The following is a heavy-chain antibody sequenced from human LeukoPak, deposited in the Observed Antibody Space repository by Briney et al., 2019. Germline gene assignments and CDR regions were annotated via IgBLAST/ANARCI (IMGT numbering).Heavy chain of an antibody. V-gene: IGHV4-31*03. D-gene: IGHD5-18*01. J-gene: IGHJ4*02. CDR3: ASRIDYSYGIDY. CDR2: IYYSGST. CDR1: GGSISSGGYY. Sequence: SQTLSLTCTVSGGSISSGGYYWSWIRQHPGKGLEWIGYIYYSGSTYYNPSLKSRVTVSEDTSKNQFSLKLSSVTAADTAVYYCASRIDYSYGIDYWGQGTLVTVSS.